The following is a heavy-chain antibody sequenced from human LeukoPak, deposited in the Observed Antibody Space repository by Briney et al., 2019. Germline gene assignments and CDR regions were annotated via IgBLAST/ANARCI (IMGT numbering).Heavy chain of an antibody. CDR3: ARVASDH. D-gene: IGHD5-12*01. CDR1: GSTFSSYA. CDR2: ISYDGSNK. V-gene: IGHV3-30*04. Sequence: GGSLRLSCAASGSTFSSYAMHWVRQAPGKGLEWVAVISYDGSNKYYADPVKGRFTISRDNSKNTLYLQMNSLRAEDTAVYYCARVASDHWGQGTLVTVSS. J-gene: IGHJ4*02.